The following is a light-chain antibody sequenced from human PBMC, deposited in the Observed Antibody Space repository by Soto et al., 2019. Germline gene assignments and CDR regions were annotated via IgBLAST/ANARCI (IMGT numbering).Light chain of an antibody. CDR1: SSNIGAGYD. CDR2: RNS. CDR3: QSYDSSLSGSL. J-gene: IGLJ2*01. Sequence: QSVLTQPPSVSGAPGQRVTISCTGTSSNIGAGYDVNWYQQLPGTAPKLLIYRNSNRPSGVPDRFSGSKSATSASLAITGLQAEDEAAYHCQSYDSSLSGSLFGGGTKLTVL. V-gene: IGLV1-40*01.